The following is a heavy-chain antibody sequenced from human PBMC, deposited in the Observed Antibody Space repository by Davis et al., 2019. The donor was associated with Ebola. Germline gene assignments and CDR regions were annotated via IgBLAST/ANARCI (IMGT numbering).Heavy chain of an antibody. CDR3: ARTLGYCSSTSCYSYYFDY. V-gene: IGHV1-69*06. D-gene: IGHD2-2*01. J-gene: IGHJ4*02. Sequence: SVKVSCKASGGTFSSYAISWVRPAPGQGLDWMGGIIPIFGTAHYAQKFQGRVTITADKSTRTAYMELSSLRSEDTAVYYCARTLGYCSSTSCYSYYFDYWGQGTLVTVSS. CDR1: GGTFSSYA. CDR2: IIPIFGTA.